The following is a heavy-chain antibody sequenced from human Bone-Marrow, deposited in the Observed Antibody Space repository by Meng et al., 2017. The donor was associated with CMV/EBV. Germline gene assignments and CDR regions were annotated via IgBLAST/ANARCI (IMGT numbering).Heavy chain of an antibody. D-gene: IGHD5-18*01. CDR2: ISAYNGNT. CDR1: GSTVTSDG. V-gene: IGHV1-18*01. Sequence: SGASVRYPCKTSGSTVTSDGISWVRQAPGQELEWMEWISAYNGNTNYAQKLQGRVTMTTDTSTSTAYMELRSLRSDDTAVYYCARDHLYGYYFDYWGQGTLVTVSS. J-gene: IGHJ4*02. CDR3: ARDHLYGYYFDY.